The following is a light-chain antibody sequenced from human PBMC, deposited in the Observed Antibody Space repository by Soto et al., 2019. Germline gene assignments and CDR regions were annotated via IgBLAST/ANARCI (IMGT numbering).Light chain of an antibody. CDR1: QSVSSN. J-gene: IGKJ1*01. Sequence: EIVMKQSPATLSVSPAERATLSCRASQSVSSNLAWYQQKPGQAPRLLIYGASTRATGIPARCSGSGSGTEFTLTISSLQSEDFAVYYCQQYNNWPHWTCVQGTKVDIK. CDR3: QQYNNWPHWT. V-gene: IGKV3-15*01. CDR2: GAS.